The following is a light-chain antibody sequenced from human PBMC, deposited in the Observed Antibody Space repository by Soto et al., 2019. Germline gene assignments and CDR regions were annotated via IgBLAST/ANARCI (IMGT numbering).Light chain of an antibody. Sequence: EIVMTQSPATLSVSPGERATLSCRASQSVRSNLAWYQQKPGQAPRLLIYDASTRATGIPAGFSGSGSGTEFTLTISSLQSEDFAVYYCQQYNNWPLTFGGGTKVEIK. CDR2: DAS. J-gene: IGKJ4*02. V-gene: IGKV3-15*01. CDR3: QQYNNWPLT. CDR1: QSVRSN.